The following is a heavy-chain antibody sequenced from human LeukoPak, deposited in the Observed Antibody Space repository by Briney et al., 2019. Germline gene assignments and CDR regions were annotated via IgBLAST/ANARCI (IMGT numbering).Heavy chain of an antibody. Sequence: SETLSLTCTVSGDSVSSGSSYWSWIRQPPGEGLQWLGYIYHSGSTNYNPSLKSRVTISVDTSKNQFSLKLSSVTTADTAVYYCARGSAWYFVYWGRGTLVTVSS. J-gene: IGHJ4*02. CDR3: ARGSAWYFVY. CDR1: GDSVSSGSSY. D-gene: IGHD6-19*01. CDR2: IYHSGST. V-gene: IGHV4-61*01.